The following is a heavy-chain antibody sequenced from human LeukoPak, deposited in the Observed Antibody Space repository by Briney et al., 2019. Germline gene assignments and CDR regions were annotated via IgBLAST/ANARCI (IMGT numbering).Heavy chain of an antibody. Sequence: GGSLRLSCAASGFSVSSNYMNWVRQAPGKGLEWVSVIYSGGSTYYADSVKGRSTISRDSSKNTLYLQMNSLRVEDTAVYYCARFYGSGSYYYFDDWGQGTLVTVSS. J-gene: IGHJ4*02. CDR2: IYSGGST. V-gene: IGHV3-66*01. CDR3: ARFYGSGSYYYFDD. CDR1: GFSVSSNY. D-gene: IGHD3-10*01.